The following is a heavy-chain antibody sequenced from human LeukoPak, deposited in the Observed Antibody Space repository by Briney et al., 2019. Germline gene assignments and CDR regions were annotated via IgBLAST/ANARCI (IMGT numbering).Heavy chain of an antibody. CDR2: INPSGGST. D-gene: IGHD3-3*01. J-gene: IGHJ6*02. Sequence: ASVKVSCKASGYTFTSYYMHWVRQAPGQGLEWMGIINPSGGSTSYAQKFQGRVTMTRDTSTGTVYMELSSLRSEDTAVYYCARALGAHDDFWRGLYYYYGMDVWGQGTTVTVSS. CDR3: ARALGAHDDFWRGLYYYYGMDV. CDR1: GYTFTSYY. V-gene: IGHV1-46*01.